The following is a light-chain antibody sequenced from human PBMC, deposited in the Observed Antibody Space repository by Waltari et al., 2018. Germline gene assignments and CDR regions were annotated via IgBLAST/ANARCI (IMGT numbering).Light chain of an antibody. Sequence: EIVMTQSPVTLYVSPGERATISCRASQGVSSSLAWYQQKFGQAPKVLIYDVSTRATGTPARFSGTGSGTEFTLIISSLQSEDFALYYCQQYYNWPLTFGGGTKVEIK. V-gene: IGKV3-15*01. J-gene: IGKJ4*01. CDR2: DVS. CDR3: QQYYNWPLT. CDR1: QGVSSS.